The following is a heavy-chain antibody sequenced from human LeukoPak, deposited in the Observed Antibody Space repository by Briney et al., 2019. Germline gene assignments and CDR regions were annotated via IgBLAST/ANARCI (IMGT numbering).Heavy chain of an antibody. J-gene: IGHJ4*02. CDR2: IWYDGSNK. CDR3: ARDNADYGDYVAY. Sequence: PGRSLRLSCAASGFTFSSYGMHWVRQAPGKGLEWVAVIWYDGSNKYYADSVKGRFTISRDNSKNTPYLQMNSLRAEDTAVYYCARDNADYGDYVAYWGQGTLVTVSS. V-gene: IGHV3-33*08. D-gene: IGHD4-17*01. CDR1: GFTFSSYG.